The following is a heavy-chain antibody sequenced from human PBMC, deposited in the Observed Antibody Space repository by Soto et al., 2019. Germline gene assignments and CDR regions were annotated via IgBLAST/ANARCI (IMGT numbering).Heavy chain of an antibody. Sequence: VQVLATGGGLIQPGGSLRLSCAASGFTVNSNYMSWVRQAPGEGLQWVSITNTGGTTYYADSVKGRFTVSRDNSKNTLYLQMNSLRAEDTPVYYCAKGDGFILAVWGQGTTVSVSS. J-gene: IGHJ6*02. V-gene: IGHV3-53*02. CDR2: TNTGGTT. CDR1: GFTVNSNY. D-gene: IGHD1-26*01. CDR3: AKGDGFILAV.